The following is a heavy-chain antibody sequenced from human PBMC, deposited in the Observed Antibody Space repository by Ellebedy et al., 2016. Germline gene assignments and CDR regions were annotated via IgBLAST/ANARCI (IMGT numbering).Heavy chain of an antibody. V-gene: IGHV3-23*01. CDR3: RQGHYFDQ. J-gene: IGHJ4*02. Sequence: GGSLRLXXVASGFTFRNFFMSWVRQAPGGGLEWISTISGDGDIIFSADSVKGRFTISRDNSKNTLYLQMNNLRVDDTALYYCRQGHYFDQWGQGALVTVSS. CDR2: ISGDGDII. CDR1: GFTFRNFF.